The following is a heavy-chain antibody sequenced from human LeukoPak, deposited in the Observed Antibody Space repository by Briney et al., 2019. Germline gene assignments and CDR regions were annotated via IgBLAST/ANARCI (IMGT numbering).Heavy chain of an antibody. D-gene: IGHD3-10*01. J-gene: IGHJ4*02. CDR3: AKWSFLWFDFDY. CDR1: GFTVSSNY. Sequence: GGSLRLSCAASGFTVSSNYMSWVRQAPGKGLEWVSVIYSGGSTYYADSVKGRFTISRDNSKNTLYLQMNSLRAEDTAVYYCAKWSFLWFDFDYWGQGTLVTVSS. CDR2: IYSGGST. V-gene: IGHV3-66*01.